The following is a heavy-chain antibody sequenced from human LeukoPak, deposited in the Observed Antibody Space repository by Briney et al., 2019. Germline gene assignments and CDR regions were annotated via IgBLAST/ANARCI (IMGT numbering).Heavy chain of an antibody. CDR2: IYYTGST. V-gene: IGHV4-39*01. CDR3: AKSNGVSYYYYYYMDV. CDR1: GASISGSGHY. Sequence: PSETLSLTCAVSGASISGSGHYLGWIRQPPGKGLEWIGNIYYTGSTYYNASLQSRVTISIDMSKNQFSLKLSSVTAADTAVYYCAKSNGVSYYYYYYMDVWGKGTTVTVSS. D-gene: IGHD2-8*01. J-gene: IGHJ6*03.